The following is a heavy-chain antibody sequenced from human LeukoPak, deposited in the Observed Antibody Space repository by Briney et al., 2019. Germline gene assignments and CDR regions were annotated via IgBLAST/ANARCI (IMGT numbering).Heavy chain of an antibody. CDR2: ISSSGNTI. J-gene: IGHJ4*02. CDR3: ARDLKRPYYASGSSY. V-gene: IGHV3-11*04. CDR1: GFTFSDYY. Sequence: KPGGSLRLSCAASGFTFSDYYMSWIRQAPGKGLEWVSDISSSGNTIYYADSVKGRSTISRDNAKNSLYLQMNSLRAEDTAVYYCARDLKRPYYASGSSYWGQGTLVSVSS. D-gene: IGHD3-10*01.